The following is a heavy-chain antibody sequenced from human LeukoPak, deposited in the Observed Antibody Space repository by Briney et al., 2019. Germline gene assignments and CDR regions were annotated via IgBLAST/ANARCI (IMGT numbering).Heavy chain of an antibody. J-gene: IGHJ4*02. Sequence: ASVKVSCKVSGYTLTALSMHWVRQAPGKGLEWMGGFDPEDGETIYAQKFQGRVTMTEDTSTDTAYMELSSLRSEDTAVYYCATRDSSGYYYVFDYWGQGTLVTVSS. D-gene: IGHD3-22*01. CDR1: GYTLTALS. CDR3: ATRDSSGYYYVFDY. V-gene: IGHV1-24*01. CDR2: FDPEDGET.